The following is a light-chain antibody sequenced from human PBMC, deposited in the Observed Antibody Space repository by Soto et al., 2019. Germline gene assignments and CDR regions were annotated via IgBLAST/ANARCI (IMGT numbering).Light chain of an antibody. CDR3: SSYTSSSTLYV. V-gene: IGLV2-14*01. Sequence: QSVLTQPASVSGSPGQSITISCTGTSSDVGRYKYVSWYQQLPDKAPKLVIYDVSNRPSGVSNRFSGSKSGNTASLTISGLQAEDEADYYCSSYTSSSTLYVFGTGTKLTVL. J-gene: IGLJ1*01. CDR2: DVS. CDR1: SSDVGRYKY.